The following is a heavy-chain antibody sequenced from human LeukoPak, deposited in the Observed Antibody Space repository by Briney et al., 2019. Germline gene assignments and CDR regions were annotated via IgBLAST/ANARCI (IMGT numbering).Heavy chain of an antibody. V-gene: IGHV3-21*01. CDR1: GFTFSSYS. D-gene: IGHD3-10*01. Sequence: LRLSCAAFGFTFSSYSMNWVRQAPGKGLEWVSSISSSSYIYYADSVKGRFTISRDNAKNSLYLQMNSLRAEDTAVYYCARGGSITMVRGVQADYFDYWGQGTLVTVSS. CDR2: ISSSSYI. CDR3: ARGGSITMVRGVQADYFDY. J-gene: IGHJ4*02.